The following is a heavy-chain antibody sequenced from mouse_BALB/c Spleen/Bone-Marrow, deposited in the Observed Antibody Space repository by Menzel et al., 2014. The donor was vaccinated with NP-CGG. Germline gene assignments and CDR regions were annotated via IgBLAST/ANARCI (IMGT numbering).Heavy chain of an antibody. J-gene: IGHJ4*01. CDR3: GRDHYCGYAMDY. V-gene: IGHV5-6-3*01. Sequence: EVMLVESGGGLVQPGGSLKLSCAASRFTFSSYGMSWVRQTPDKRLELVATINSNGGSTYYPDSVRGRFTISRDNAKNTLFLQMSSQKSEVTYRYCCGRDHYCGYAMDYWGQGTSVTVSS. D-gene: IGHD1-2*01. CDR2: INSNGGST. CDR1: RFTFSSYG.